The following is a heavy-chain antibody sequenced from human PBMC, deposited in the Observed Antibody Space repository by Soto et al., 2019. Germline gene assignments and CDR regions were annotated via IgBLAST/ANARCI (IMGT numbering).Heavy chain of an antibody. J-gene: IGHJ5*02. CDR2: INHSGST. D-gene: IGHD3-22*01. CDR3: AREVDYYDSSGQENWFDP. Sequence: PSETLSLTCAVYGGSFSGYYWSWIRQPPGKGLEWIGEINHSGSTNYNPSLKSRVTISVDTSKNQFSLTLSSVTASATAVYYSAREVDYYDSSGQENWFDPGGQGTLVTVSS. V-gene: IGHV4-34*01. CDR1: GGSFSGYY.